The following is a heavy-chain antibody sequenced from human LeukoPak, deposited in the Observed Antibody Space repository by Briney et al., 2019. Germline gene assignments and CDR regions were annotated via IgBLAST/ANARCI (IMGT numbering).Heavy chain of an antibody. CDR1: GGTFSSYA. V-gene: IGHV1-69*05. J-gene: IGHJ2*01. CDR3: ARVLGGYDSSGYYLADYWYFDL. Sequence: ASVKDSCKASGGTFSSYAISWVRQAPGQGLEWMGGIIPIFGTANYAQKFQGRVTITTDESTSTAYMELSSLRSEDTAVYYCARVLGGYDSSGYYLADYWYFDLWGRGTLVTVSS. D-gene: IGHD3-22*01. CDR2: IIPIFGTA.